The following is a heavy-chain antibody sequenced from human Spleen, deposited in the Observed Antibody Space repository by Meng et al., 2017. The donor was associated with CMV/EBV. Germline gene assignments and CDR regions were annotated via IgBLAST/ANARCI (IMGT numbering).Heavy chain of an antibody. V-gene: IGHV1-2*02. J-gene: IGHJ4*02. CDR1: GYTFTSYA. CDR3: AREKDGAFDY. CDR2: INPNSGAT. D-gene: IGHD5-24*01. Sequence: ASVKVSCKASGYTFTSYAMHWVRQAPGQGLEWMGWINPNSGATNYAQKFQGRVSLTRDTSITTAFMDLSSLRSDDTAVYYCAREKDGAFDYWGQGTLVTVSS.